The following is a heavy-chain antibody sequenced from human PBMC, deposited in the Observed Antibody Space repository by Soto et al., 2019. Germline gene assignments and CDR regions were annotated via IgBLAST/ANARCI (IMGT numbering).Heavy chain of an antibody. CDR2: ISSTTSHT. CDR3: ARGRGAAADYFDF. V-gene: IGHV3-11*05. J-gene: IGHJ4*02. CDR1: GFTFSDYY. D-gene: IGHD6-13*01. Sequence: QVQLVESGGGLVKPGGSLRLSCAVSGFTFSDYYMTWIRKAPGKGLEWVSYISSTTSHTNYADSVKGRCTISRDNAKNPLFLQMNSLRAEDTAVYYCARGRGAAADYFDFWGQGTLVTVSS.